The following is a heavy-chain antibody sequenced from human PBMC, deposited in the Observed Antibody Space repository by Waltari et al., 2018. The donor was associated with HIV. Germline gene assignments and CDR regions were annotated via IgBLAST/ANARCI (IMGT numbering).Heavy chain of an antibody. CDR1: GGSISSGGYY. CDR3: ARGGYDYYYYYGMDV. J-gene: IGHJ6*02. D-gene: IGHD5-12*01. V-gene: IGHV4-31*03. CDR2: MYYSWTT. Sequence: QVQLQESGPGLVKPSQTLSLTCTVSGGSISSGGYYWSWIRQHPGKGLEWIGYMYYSWTTYYNPSLKRRVTISVDTSKNQFSLKLSSVTAADTAVYYCARGGYDYYYYYGMDVWGQGTTVTVSS.